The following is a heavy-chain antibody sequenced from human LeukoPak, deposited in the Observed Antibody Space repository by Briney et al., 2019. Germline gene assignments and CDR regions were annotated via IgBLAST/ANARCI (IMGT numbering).Heavy chain of an antibody. Sequence: SVKVSCKASGETFSSYAISWVRQAPGQGLEWMGRIFPIFGIANYAQKFQGRVTITADKSTSTAYMELSSLRSEDTAVYYCARASGYCISTSCHDAFDIWGQGTTVTVSS. D-gene: IGHD2-2*03. V-gene: IGHV1-69*04. CDR2: IFPIFGIA. J-gene: IGHJ3*02. CDR1: GETFSSYA. CDR3: ARASGYCISTSCHDAFDI.